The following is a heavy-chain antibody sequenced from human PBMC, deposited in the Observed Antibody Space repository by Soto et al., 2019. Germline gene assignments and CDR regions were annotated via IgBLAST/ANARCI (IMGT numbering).Heavy chain of an antibody. Sequence: PGGSLRLSCAASGFTFSSYAMSWVRQAPGKGLEWVAVITDGGGSKYYADSVKGRFTISRDNSKNTLYLQMNSLRAEDTAVYYCAKLLTPDFDYWGQGPLVTVSS. V-gene: IGHV3-30*18. J-gene: IGHJ4*02. CDR1: GFTFSSYA. CDR2: ITDGGGSK. CDR3: AKLLTPDFDY. D-gene: IGHD4-17*01.